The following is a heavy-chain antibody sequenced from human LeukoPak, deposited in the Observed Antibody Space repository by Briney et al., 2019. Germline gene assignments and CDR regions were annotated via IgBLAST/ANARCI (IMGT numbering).Heavy chain of an antibody. J-gene: IGHJ1*01. CDR3: VRVIQLPNEYFQH. CDR2: IIPIFGTA. CDR1: GGTFSSYA. Sequence: ASVKVSCKASGGTFSSYAISWVRQAPGQGLEWMGGIIPIFGTANYAQKFQGRVTITADESTSTAYMELSSLRSEDTAVFYCVRVIQLPNEYFQHWGQGTLVTVSS. D-gene: IGHD2-2*01. V-gene: IGHV1-69*13.